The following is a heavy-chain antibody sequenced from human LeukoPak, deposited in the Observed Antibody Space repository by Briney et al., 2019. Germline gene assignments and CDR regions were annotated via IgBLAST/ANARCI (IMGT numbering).Heavy chain of an antibody. Sequence: GASVKVSCKASGGTFSRYAISWVRQAPGQGLEWMGRIIPILGIANYAQKFQGRVTITADKSTSTAYMELSSLRSEDTAVYYCARGMYYYDSSGSLGYWGQGTLVTVSS. CDR3: ARGMYYYDSSGSLGY. CDR2: IIPILGIA. J-gene: IGHJ4*02. D-gene: IGHD3-22*01. V-gene: IGHV1-69*04. CDR1: GGTFSRYA.